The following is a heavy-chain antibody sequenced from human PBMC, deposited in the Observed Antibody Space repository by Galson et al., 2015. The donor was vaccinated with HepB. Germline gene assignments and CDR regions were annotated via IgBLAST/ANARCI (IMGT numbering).Heavy chain of an antibody. J-gene: IGHJ6*02. CDR3: ARPLGGVRGVIRWDYYYYYGMDV. CDR2: ISYDGSNK. V-gene: IGHV3-30*04. Sequence: SLRLSCAASGFTFSSYAMHWVRQAPGKGLEWVAVISYDGSNKYYADSVKGRFTISRDNSKNTLYLQMNSLRAEGTAVYYCARPLGGVRGVIRWDYYYYYGMDVWGQGTTVTVSS. CDR1: GFTFSSYA. D-gene: IGHD3-10*02.